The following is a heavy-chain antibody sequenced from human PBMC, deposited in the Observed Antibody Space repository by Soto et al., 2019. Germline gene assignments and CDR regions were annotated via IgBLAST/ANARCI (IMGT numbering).Heavy chain of an antibody. CDR2: ISSSSSYI. D-gene: IGHD6-19*01. Sequence: GGSLRLSCAASGFTFSSYSMNWVRQAPGKGLEWVSSISSSSSYIYYADSVKGRFTISRDNAKNSLYLQMNSLRAEDTAVYYCARGDWGAVAGYYYYYGMDVWGQGTTVTVSS. CDR1: GFTFSSYS. V-gene: IGHV3-21*01. CDR3: ARGDWGAVAGYYYYYGMDV. J-gene: IGHJ6*02.